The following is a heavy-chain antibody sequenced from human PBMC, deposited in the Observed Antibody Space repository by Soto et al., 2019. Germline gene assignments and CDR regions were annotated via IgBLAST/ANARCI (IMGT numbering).Heavy chain of an antibody. CDR3: ARHCSGGSCSRRDAFDI. V-gene: IGHV4-59*01. D-gene: IGHD2-15*01. CDR2: IYYSGST. Sequence: QVQLQESGPGLVKPSETLSLTRTVSGGSISSYYWSWIRQPPGKGLEWIGYIYYSGSTNYNPSLKSRVTISVDTSKNQFSLELTSVTAADTAVYYCARHCSGGSCSRRDAFDIWGQGTMVTVSS. CDR1: GGSISSYY. J-gene: IGHJ3*02.